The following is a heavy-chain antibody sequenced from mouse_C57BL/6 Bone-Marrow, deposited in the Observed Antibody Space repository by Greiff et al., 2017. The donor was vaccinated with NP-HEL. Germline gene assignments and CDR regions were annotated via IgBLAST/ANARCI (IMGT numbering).Heavy chain of an antibody. V-gene: IGHV1-19*01. Sequence: EVQLQQSGPVLVKPGASVKMSCKASGYTFTDYYMNWVKQSHGKSLEWIGVINPYNGGTSYNQKFKGKATLTVYKSSSTAYMELNSLTSEDSAVYYCATSFTTVVATPFAYWGQGTLVTVSA. CDR2: INPYNGGT. CDR3: ATSFTTVVATPFAY. D-gene: IGHD1-1*01. CDR1: GYTFTDYY. J-gene: IGHJ3*01.